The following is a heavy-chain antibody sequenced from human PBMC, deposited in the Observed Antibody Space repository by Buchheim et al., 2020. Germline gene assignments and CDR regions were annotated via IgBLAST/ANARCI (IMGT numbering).Heavy chain of an antibody. J-gene: IGHJ6*02. CDR3: ARERVAGSYLYYYGMDV. Sequence: EVQLVESGGGLVQPGGSLRLSCAASGFTFSSYWMSWVRQAPGKGLEWVANIKQDGSEKYDVDSVKGRSTISRDNAKNSLYLQMNSLRAEDTAVYYCARERVAGSYLYYYGMDVWGQGTT. CDR1: GFTFSSYW. D-gene: IGHD6-19*01. CDR2: IKQDGSEK. V-gene: IGHV3-7*01.